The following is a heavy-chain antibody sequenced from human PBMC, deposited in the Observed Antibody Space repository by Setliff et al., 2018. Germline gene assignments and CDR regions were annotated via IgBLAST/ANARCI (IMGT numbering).Heavy chain of an antibody. D-gene: IGHD3-3*01. CDR3: ARDYTYYDFWSGPSSDASDI. V-gene: IGHV3-48*01. CDR2: ISSSSSTI. Sequence: GGSLSLPCADSGFTFSSYSMNWVRQAPGKGLEWVSYISSSSSTIYYADSVKGRFTISRDNAKNSLYLQMNSLRAEDTAVYYCARDYTYYDFWSGPSSDASDIWGQGTMVTVSS. J-gene: IGHJ3*02. CDR1: GFTFSSYS.